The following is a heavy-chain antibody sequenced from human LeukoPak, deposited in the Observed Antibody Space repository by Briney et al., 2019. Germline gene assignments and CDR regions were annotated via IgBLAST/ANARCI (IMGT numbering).Heavy chain of an antibody. Sequence: SETLSLTYTVSGGSISSYYWSWIRQPAGKGLEWIGHMYTSGSTNYNPSLKSRVTMSIDTSKNEFSLKMTSVTAADTAVYYCARQKTPVTSFDPWGQGTLVTVSS. J-gene: IGHJ5*02. CDR1: GGSISSYY. CDR3: ARQKTPVTSFDP. V-gene: IGHV4-4*07. CDR2: MYTSGST.